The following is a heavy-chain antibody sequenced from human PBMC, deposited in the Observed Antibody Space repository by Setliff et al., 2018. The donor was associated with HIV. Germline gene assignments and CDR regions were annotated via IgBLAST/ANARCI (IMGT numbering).Heavy chain of an antibody. CDR3: VKEYHTEVTDTRVANYFDY. CDR2: INPSGGST. J-gene: IGHJ4*02. CDR1: GYTFTSYY. D-gene: IGHD4-4*01. Sequence: ASVKVSCKASGYTFTSYYMHWVRQAPGQGLEWMGIINPSGGSTSYAQKFQGRVTMTRDTSTSTVYMELRSLRSEDAAIYYCVKEYHTEVTDTRVANYFDYWGQGTLVTVS. V-gene: IGHV1-46*01.